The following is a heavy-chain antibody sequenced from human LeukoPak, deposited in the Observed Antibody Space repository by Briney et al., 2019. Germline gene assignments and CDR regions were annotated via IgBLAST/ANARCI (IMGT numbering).Heavy chain of an antibody. Sequence: GGSLRLSCAASGFTSSSHWMSWVRQAPGKGLEWVANIKQDGSEKYYVDSVKGRFTISRDNAKNSLYLQMNSLRAEDTAVYYCARDRGSSGWYEFDFWGQGTLVTVSS. D-gene: IGHD6-19*01. V-gene: IGHV3-7*01. CDR2: IKQDGSEK. J-gene: IGHJ4*02. CDR3: ARDRGSSGWYEFDF. CDR1: GFTSSSHW.